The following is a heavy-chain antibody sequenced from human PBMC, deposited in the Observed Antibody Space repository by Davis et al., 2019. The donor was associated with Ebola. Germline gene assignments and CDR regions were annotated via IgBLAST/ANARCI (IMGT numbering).Heavy chain of an antibody. CDR1: GFTFSSYG. CDR3: ARGPTWQWGGVNYFDY. V-gene: IGHV3-33*01. J-gene: IGHJ4*02. D-gene: IGHD3-3*01. Sequence: GGSLRLSCAASGFTFSSYGMHWVRQAPGKGLEWVAVIWYDGSNKYYADSVKGRFTISRDNSKNTLYLQMNSLRAEDTAVYYCARGPTWQWGGVNYFDYWGQGTLVTVSS. CDR2: IWYDGSNK.